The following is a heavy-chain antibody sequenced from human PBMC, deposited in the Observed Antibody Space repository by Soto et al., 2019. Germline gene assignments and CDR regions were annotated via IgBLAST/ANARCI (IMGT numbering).Heavy chain of an antibody. V-gene: IGHV4-30-2*01. Sequence: QLQLQESGSGLVKPSQTLSLTCAVSGGSISGGGYSWSWFRQPPGKGLEWVGYIYHTGTTYYNPPLKSRVTISADTSKNQISLKLSSVTAADTAVYYCASDHFDFWSGYNVWGQGTTVTVSS. CDR2: IYHTGTT. J-gene: IGHJ6*02. CDR3: ASDHFDFWSGYNV. CDR1: GGSISGGGYS. D-gene: IGHD3-3*01.